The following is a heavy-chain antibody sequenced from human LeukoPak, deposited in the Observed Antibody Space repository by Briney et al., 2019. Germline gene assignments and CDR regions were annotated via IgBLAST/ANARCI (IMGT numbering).Heavy chain of an antibody. J-gene: IGHJ6*02. CDR2: IWYDGSNK. Sequence: GGSLRLSCAASGFTFSSYGMHWVRQAPGKGLEWVAVIWYDGSNKYYADSVKGRFTISRDNPKNTLYLQMNSLRAEDTAVYYCARDQWNYYYYYGMDVWGQGTTVTVSS. D-gene: IGHD1-1*01. CDR3: ARDQWNYYYYYGMDV. CDR1: GFTFSSYG. V-gene: IGHV3-33*01.